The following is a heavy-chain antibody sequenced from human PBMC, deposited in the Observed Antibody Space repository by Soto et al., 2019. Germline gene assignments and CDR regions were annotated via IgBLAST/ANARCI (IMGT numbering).Heavy chain of an antibody. D-gene: IGHD3-10*01. CDR1: GFTFSDYY. Sequence: QVQLVESGGGLVKPGGSLRLSCAASGFTFSDYYMSWIRQAPGKGLECISDISSRSSYTNYADSVKGRFTISRDNAKKSLHLQMNSLRAEDTAVYYCARVQGTTSIDYWGQGTLVTVSS. J-gene: IGHJ4*02. CDR3: ARVQGTTSIDY. V-gene: IGHV3-11*05. CDR2: ISSRSSYT.